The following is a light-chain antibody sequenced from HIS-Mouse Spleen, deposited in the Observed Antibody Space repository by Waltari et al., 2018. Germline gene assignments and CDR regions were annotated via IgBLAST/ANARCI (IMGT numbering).Light chain of an antibody. CDR3: CSYAGSYTLV. J-gene: IGLJ2*01. CDR1: SSDAGGYNY. Sequence: QPALTQHPSVSGSPGQSVTISCTGPSSDAGGYNYVPWYQQHPAIAPKLMIYDVSKRPSGVPDRFSGSKSGNTASLTISGLQAEDEADYYCCSYAGSYTLVFGGGTKLTVL. V-gene: IGLV2-11*01. CDR2: DVS.